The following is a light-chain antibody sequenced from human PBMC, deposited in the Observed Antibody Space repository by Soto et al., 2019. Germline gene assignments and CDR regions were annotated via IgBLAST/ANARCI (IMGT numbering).Light chain of an antibody. CDR1: SSDVGGYNY. J-gene: IGLJ3*02. Sequence: QSALTQPASVSGSPGQSITISCTGTSSDVGGYNYVSWYQQNPGKAPKLMIYEVSNRPSGVSNRFSGSKSGNTASLTISGLQAEDEADYYCSSYTSSGTWVFGGGTKVTVL. CDR2: EVS. V-gene: IGLV2-14*01. CDR3: SSYTSSGTWV.